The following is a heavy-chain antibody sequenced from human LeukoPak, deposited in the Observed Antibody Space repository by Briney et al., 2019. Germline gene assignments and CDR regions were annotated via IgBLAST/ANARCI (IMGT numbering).Heavy chain of an antibody. V-gene: IGHV4-59*12. CDR3: ARGSWGMTTYSWYYYYMDV. CDR1: GGSISTYY. CDR2: MYYSGST. J-gene: IGHJ6*03. D-gene: IGHD4-11*01. Sequence: SETLSLTCTVSGGSISTYYWSWIRQPPEKGLEWIGYMYYSGSTNYNPSLKSRVTISLDTSKNQFSLKLSSVTAADTAVYYCARGSWGMTTYSWYYYYMDVWGKGTTVTISS.